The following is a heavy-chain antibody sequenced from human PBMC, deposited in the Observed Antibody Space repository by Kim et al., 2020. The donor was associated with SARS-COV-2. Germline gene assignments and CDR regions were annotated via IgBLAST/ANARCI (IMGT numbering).Heavy chain of an antibody. Sequence: ASVKVSCKASGYTFTESYMHWMRRAPGQGLAWIGWINPNRGDTRYAQNFQGRVTMTRDTSFTTAYMDVSGLTSDDTALYYCARDGKGPGVMNAFDIWGQG. V-gene: IGHV1-2*02. CDR1: GYTFTESY. CDR2: INPNRGDT. CDR3: ARDGKGPGVMNAFDI. J-gene: IGHJ3*02. D-gene: IGHD2-8*01.